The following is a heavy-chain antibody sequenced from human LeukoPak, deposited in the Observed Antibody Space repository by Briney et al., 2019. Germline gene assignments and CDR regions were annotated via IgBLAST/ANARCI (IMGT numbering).Heavy chain of an antibody. CDR2: TYYRSKWFN. D-gene: IGHD3-10*01. CDR3: AREFRRRGIDY. J-gene: IGHJ4*02. V-gene: IGHV6-1*01. Sequence: SQTLSLTCAISGDSVSSNSATWTFIRQSPSRGLEWLGRTYYRSKWFNEYAVSVKSRITINTDTSKNQFSLQLTSVTPEDTAMYFCAREFRRRGIDYWGQGTLVTVSS. CDR1: GDSVSSNSAT.